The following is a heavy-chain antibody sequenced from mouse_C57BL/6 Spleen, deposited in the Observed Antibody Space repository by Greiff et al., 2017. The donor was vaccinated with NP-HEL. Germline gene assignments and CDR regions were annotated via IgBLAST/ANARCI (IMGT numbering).Heavy chain of an antibody. J-gene: IGHJ4*01. CDR3: GRSAYYYAMDY. V-gene: IGHV1-26*01. CDR2: INPNNGGT. CDR1: GYTFTDYY. Sequence: EVQLQQSGPELVKPGASVKISCKASGYTFTDYYMNWVKQSHGKSLEWIGDINPNNGGTSYNQKFKGKATLTVDKSSSTAYMELRSLTSEDSAVYYCGRSAYYYAMDYWGQGTSVTVSS.